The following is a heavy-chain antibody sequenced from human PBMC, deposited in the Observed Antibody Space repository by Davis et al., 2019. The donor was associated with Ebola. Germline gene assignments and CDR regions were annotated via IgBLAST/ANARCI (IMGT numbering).Heavy chain of an antibody. CDR3: ARVDDFWSGYLSGANTDAFDI. CDR1: GFTFDVYV. J-gene: IGHJ3*02. Sequence: GESLKISCAAPGFTFDVYVMSWVRQAPGKGLEWVSGINWNGGSTGYADSVKGRFTISRDNAKNSLYLQMNSLRAEDTALYYCARVDDFWSGYLSGANTDAFDIWGQGTMVTVSS. V-gene: IGHV3-20*04. CDR2: INWNGGST. D-gene: IGHD3-3*01.